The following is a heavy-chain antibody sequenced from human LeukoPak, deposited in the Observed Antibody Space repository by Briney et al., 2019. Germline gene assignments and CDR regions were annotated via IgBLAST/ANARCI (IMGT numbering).Heavy chain of an antibody. D-gene: IGHD3-3*01. CDR1: GGSISGYY. V-gene: IGHV3-15*01. CDR3: TTRITLFGVRVDP. J-gene: IGHJ5*02. Sequence: ETLSLTCTVSGGSISGYYWSWIRQPPGKGLEWIGRIKSKVHGGTTDYAALVKGDFTISRDDSKKTLFLQMNSLKPDDTAVYYCTTRITLFGVRVDPWGQGTLVTVSS. CDR2: IKSKVHGGTT.